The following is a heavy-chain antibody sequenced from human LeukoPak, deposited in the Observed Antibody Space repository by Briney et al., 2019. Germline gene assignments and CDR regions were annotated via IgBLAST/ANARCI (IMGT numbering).Heavy chain of an antibody. CDR3: AKDSWFRSTTVTTRYYMDV. D-gene: IGHD4-11*01. V-gene: IGHV3-30*02. J-gene: IGHJ6*03. CDR2: IRYDGSNK. CDR1: GFTFSSYG. Sequence: GGSLRLSCAASGFTFSSYGMHWVRQAPGKGLEWVAFIRYDGSNKYYADSVKGRFTISRDNSKNTLYLQMNSLRAEDTAVYYCAKDSWFRSTTVTTRYYMDVWGKGTTVTVSS.